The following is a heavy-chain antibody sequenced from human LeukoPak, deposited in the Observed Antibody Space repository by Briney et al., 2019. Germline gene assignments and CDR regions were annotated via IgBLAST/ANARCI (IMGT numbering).Heavy chain of an antibody. V-gene: IGHV1-2*02. Sequence: ASVKVSCKASGYTFTGYYMHWVRQAPGQGLEWMGWINPNSGGTNYAQKFQGRVTMTRDTSISTAYMELSRLRSDDTAVYYCARDFEVVITWWDHTLVYWGQGTLVTVSS. J-gene: IGHJ4*02. D-gene: IGHD3-3*01. CDR2: INPNSGGT. CDR1: GYTFTGYY. CDR3: ARDFEVVITWWDHTLVY.